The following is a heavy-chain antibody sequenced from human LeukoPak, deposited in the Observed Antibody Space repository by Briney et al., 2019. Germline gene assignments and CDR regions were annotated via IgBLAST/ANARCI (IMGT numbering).Heavy chain of an antibody. CDR1: GFTFSRYS. V-gene: IGHV3-21*01. D-gene: IGHD2-15*01. Sequence: GGSLRLSSAASGFTFSRYSMNWVRQAPGKGLEWVSSISSSRYIYYADSVKGRFTISRDNAKNSLYLQMNSLRAEDTAVYYCARVERDCSGGSCYYYYYAMDVWGQGTTVTVSS. J-gene: IGHJ6*02. CDR2: ISSSRYI. CDR3: ARVERDCSGGSCYYYYYAMDV.